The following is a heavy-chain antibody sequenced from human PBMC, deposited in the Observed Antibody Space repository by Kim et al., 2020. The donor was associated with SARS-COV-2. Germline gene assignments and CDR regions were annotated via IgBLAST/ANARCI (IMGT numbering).Heavy chain of an antibody. Sequence: ADSVKGRFTTSRDDSKNTLFLQMNSLRAEDTAIYYCAKDLVPDGFWEVDYWGQGTPVTVSS. D-gene: IGHD1-26*01. V-gene: IGHV3-33*03. CDR3: AKDLVPDGFWEVDY. J-gene: IGHJ4*02.